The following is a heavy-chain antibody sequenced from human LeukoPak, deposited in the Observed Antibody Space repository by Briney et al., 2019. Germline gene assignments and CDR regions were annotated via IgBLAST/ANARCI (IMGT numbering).Heavy chain of an antibody. CDR2: VYPGDSDI. J-gene: IGHJ4*02. Sequence: GESLKISCQGSGYNFTNFWIGWVRQLPGKGLEWMGIVYPGDSDIRYSPSFQGQVTISADKSINTTYLQWSSLEASDTAMYYCARLVDRGYSRSLGYWGQGTLVTVSS. CDR1: GYNFTNFW. V-gene: IGHV5-51*01. D-gene: IGHD2-15*01. CDR3: ARLVDRGYSRSLGY.